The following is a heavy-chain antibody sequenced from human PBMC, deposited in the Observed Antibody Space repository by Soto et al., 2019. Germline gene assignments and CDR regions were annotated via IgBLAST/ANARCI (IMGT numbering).Heavy chain of an antibody. CDR1: GFTFSSYE. J-gene: IGHJ4*02. CDR2: ISSSGNTI. D-gene: IGHD2-2*02. V-gene: IGHV3-48*03. CDR3: ASRNTGGFDY. Sequence: RRLSCAASGFTFSSYEVNWVRQAPGKGLEWVSYISSSGNTIYYADSVKGRFTISRVNAKNSLYLQMNSLRVEDTAVYYCASRNTGGFDYWGQGTLVTVSS.